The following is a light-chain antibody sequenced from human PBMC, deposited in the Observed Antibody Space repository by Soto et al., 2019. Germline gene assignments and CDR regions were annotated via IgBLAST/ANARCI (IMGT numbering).Light chain of an antibody. CDR2: VAS. CDR3: QQRSNWTLT. J-gene: IGKJ4*01. V-gene: IGKV1-5*01. Sequence: DIQMTQSPSTLSASVGDRVTIACRASQSISSWLAWYQQKPGKDPKILIYVASNLQSGVPSRFSGSGSGTDFTLTISRLETEDFAVYECQQRSNWTLTFGGGTKVDIK. CDR1: QSISSW.